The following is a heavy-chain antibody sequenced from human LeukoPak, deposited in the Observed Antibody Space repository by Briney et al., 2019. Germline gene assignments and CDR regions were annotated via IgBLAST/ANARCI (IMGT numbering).Heavy chain of an antibody. CDR3: AKDLAEES. V-gene: IGHV3-30*18. CDR1: GFTFSSYG. CDR2: ISYDGSNK. D-gene: IGHD6-19*01. Sequence: PGGSLRLSCAASGFTFSSYGMHWVRQAPGKGLEWVAVISYDGSNKYYADSVKGRFTISRDNSKNTLYLQMNSLRAEDTAVYYCAKDLAEESWGQGTLVTVSS. J-gene: IGHJ4*02.